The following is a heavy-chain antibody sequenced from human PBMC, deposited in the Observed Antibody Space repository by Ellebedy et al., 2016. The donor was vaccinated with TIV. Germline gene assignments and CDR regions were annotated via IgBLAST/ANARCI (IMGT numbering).Heavy chain of an antibody. J-gene: IGHJ4*02. CDR3: VRDTRPNSGTF. CDR1: GFTFNKYW. V-gene: IGHV3-74*01. CDR2: LNSDGSHT. D-gene: IGHD1-26*01. Sequence: PGGSLRLSCEASGFTFNKYWMHWVRQTPGKGLVWVSRLNSDGSHTVYADSVKGRFTISRDNAKNTLYLQMNSLRAEDTAVYFCVRDTRPNSGTFWGQGTLVTVSS.